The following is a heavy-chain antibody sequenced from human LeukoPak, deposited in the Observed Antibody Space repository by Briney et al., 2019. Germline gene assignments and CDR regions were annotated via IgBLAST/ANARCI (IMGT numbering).Heavy chain of an antibody. CDR3: ARSRSYYDSSGIFQH. CDR2: IYYSGSN. V-gene: IGHV4-59*12. Sequence: SETLSLTCTVSGGSISRYYWSWIRQPPGKGLEWIGYIYYSGSNNYNPSLKSRVTISVDTSKNQFSLKLSSVTAADTAVYYCARSRSYYDSSGIFQHWGQGTLVTVSS. J-gene: IGHJ1*01. D-gene: IGHD3-22*01. CDR1: GGSISRYY.